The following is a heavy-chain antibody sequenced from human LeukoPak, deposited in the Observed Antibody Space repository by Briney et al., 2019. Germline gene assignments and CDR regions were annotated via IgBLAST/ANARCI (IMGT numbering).Heavy chain of an antibody. D-gene: IGHD1-14*01. Sequence: GGSLRLSCAASGFTFSTYGMHWVRQAPGKGLVWVSRIKSDGSSTSYADSVEGRFTIARDNAKNTLYLQMNSLRPEDTAVYYCARNDHLEDWGQGTLVTVPS. CDR2: IKSDGSST. V-gene: IGHV3-74*01. J-gene: IGHJ1*01. CDR3: ARNDHLED. CDR1: GFTFSTYG.